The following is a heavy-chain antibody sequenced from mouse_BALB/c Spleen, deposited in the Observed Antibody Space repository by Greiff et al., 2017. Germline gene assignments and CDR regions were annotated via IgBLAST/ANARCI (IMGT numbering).Heavy chain of an antibody. V-gene: IGHV5-12-2*01. Sequence: EVKVEESGGGLVQPGGSLKLSCAASGFTFSSYTMSWVRQTPEKRLEWVAYISNGGGSTYYPDTVKGRFTISRDNAKNTLYLQMSSLKSEDTAMYYCARHKNAMDYWGQGTSVTVSS. CDR2: ISNGGGST. CDR1: GFTFSSYT. CDR3: ARHKNAMDY. J-gene: IGHJ4*01.